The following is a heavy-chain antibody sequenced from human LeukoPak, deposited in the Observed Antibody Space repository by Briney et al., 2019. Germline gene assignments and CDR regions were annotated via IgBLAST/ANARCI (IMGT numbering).Heavy chain of an antibody. CDR1: GGSISSGDYY. V-gene: IGHV4-30-4*08. Sequence: SETLFLTCTVSGGSISSGDYYWSWIRQPPGKGLEWIGYIYYSGSTYYNPSLKSRVTISVDTSKNQFSLKLSSVTAADTAVYYCARTAVAGYFDYWGQGTLVTVSS. J-gene: IGHJ4*02. CDR3: ARTAVAGYFDY. D-gene: IGHD6-19*01. CDR2: IYYSGST.